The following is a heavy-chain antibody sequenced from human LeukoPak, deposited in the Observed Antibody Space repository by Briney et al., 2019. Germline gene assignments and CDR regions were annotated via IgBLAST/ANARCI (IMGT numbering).Heavy chain of an antibody. D-gene: IGHD2-2*01. Sequence: GGSLRLSCAASGFTFSTYPMNWVRQAPGKGLEWVSYVSSSSNTIYYADSVKGRFAISRDNAKNSLYLQMNSLRAEDTAVYYCARASCSSASCYPTYYYYMDVWGKGTTVTVSS. V-gene: IGHV3-48*01. CDR3: ARASCSSASCYPTYYYYMDV. CDR1: GFTFSTYP. CDR2: VSSSSNTI. J-gene: IGHJ6*03.